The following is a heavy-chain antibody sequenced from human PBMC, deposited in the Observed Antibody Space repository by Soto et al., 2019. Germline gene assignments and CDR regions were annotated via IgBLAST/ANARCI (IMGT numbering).Heavy chain of an antibody. CDR2: ISDDGSNQ. V-gene: IGHV3-30*18. D-gene: IGHD4-17*01. CDR3: AKDWGYGDYVVDF. CDR1: GFTFSLYG. Sequence: QVQLVESGGGVVQPGRSLRLSCAASGFTFSLYGIHWVRQAPGKGLEWVALISDDGSNQYFADSVKGRFTISRDNSNNTLYLQMNSPRPEDTAVYFCAKDWGYGDYVVDFWGQGTLVTVSS. J-gene: IGHJ4*02.